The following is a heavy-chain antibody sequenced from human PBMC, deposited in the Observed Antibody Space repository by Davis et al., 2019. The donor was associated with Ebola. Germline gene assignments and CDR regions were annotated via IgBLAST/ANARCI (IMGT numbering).Heavy chain of an antibody. J-gene: IGHJ5*02. CDR3: ARDMGMVQEANWFDP. Sequence: AASVKVSCKASGGTFSSYAISWVRQAPGQGLEWMGRIIPILGIANYAQKFQGRVTITADKSTSTAYMELSSLRSDDTAVYYCARDMGMVQEANWFDPWGQGTLVTVSS. CDR1: GGTFSSYA. V-gene: IGHV1-69*04. D-gene: IGHD3-10*01. CDR2: IIPILGIA.